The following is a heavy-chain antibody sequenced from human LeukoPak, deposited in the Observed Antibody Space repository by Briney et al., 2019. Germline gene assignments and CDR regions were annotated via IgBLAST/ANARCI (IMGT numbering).Heavy chain of an antibody. D-gene: IGHD2-2*01. CDR3: TRYQLLGLVGWFDP. CDR1: GGSISSYY. J-gene: IGHJ5*02. CDR2: IYYSGST. Sequence: SETLSLTCTVSGGSISSYYWSWIRQPPGKGLEWIGYIYYSGSTNYNPSLKSRVTISVDTSKNQFSLKLGSVTAADTAVYYCTRYQLLGLVGWFDPWGQGTLVTVSS. V-gene: IGHV4-59*01.